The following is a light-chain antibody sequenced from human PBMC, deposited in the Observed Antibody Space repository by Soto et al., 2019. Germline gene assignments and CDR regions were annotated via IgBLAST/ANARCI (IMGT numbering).Light chain of an antibody. CDR2: TNN. CDR3: AVWDDSLKGWV. V-gene: IGLV1-44*01. J-gene: IGLJ3*02. CDR1: SSNIGSNT. Sequence: QSVLTQPPSASGTPGQRVTISCSGSSSNIGSNTVNWYQQLPGTAPKLLIYTNNQRPSGVPDRFSGSKSGTSASLAISGLQSEDEADYYCAVWDDSLKGWVFGGGTKLTVL.